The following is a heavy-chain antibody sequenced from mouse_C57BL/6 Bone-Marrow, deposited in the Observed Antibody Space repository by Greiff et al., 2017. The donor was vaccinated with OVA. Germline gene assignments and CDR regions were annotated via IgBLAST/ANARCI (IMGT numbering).Heavy chain of an antibody. V-gene: IGHV1-18*01. CDR2: INPNNGGT. CDR1: GYTFTDYN. J-gene: IGHJ1*03. D-gene: IGHD1-1*01. Sequence: VQLQQSGPELVKPGASVKIPCKASGYTFTDYNMDWVKQSHGKSLEWIGDINPNNGGTIYNQKFKGKATLTVDKSSSTAYMELRSLTSEDTAVYYCARDTTVAHWYFDVWGTGTTVTVSS. CDR3: ARDTTVAHWYFDV.